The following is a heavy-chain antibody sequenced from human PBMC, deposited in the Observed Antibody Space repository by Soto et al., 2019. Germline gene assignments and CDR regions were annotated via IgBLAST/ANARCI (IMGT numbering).Heavy chain of an antibody. V-gene: IGHV1-8*01. D-gene: IGHD3-22*01. CDR1: GYTFTNHD. J-gene: IGHJ4*02. CDR2: MSPNSGNS. Sequence: QVQLVQSGAEVKKPGASVKVSCKASGYTFTNHDINWVRQATGQGLEWMGWMSPNSGNSGYAQKFQGRVTMTTDTSISKAYMERSSLRSEDTAEYYCARGGDRDSRGYYYDDYWGQGTLVTVSS. CDR3: ARGGDRDSRGYYYDDY.